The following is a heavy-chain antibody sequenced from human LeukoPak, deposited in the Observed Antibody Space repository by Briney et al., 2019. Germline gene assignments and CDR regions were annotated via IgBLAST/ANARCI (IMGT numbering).Heavy chain of an antibody. Sequence: PGGSLRLSCAVSGFTFSDYYMSWIRQAPGKGLEWVSYISNSGSTICYADSVKGRFTISRDNAKNSLYLQMNSLRAEDTAVYYCAREGKMATRTYYFDYWGQGTLVTVSS. D-gene: IGHD5-24*01. CDR1: GFTFSDYY. V-gene: IGHV3-11*04. CDR3: AREGKMATRTYYFDY. CDR2: ISNSGSTI. J-gene: IGHJ4*02.